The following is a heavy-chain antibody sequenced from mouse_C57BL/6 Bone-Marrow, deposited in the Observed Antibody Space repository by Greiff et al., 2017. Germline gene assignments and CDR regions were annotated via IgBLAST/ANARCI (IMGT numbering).Heavy chain of an antibody. J-gene: IGHJ4*01. CDR3: AIPAKRYYAMDY. Sequence: VQLKQSGAELVKPGASVKLSCTASGFNIKDYYMHWVKQRTEQGLEWIGRIDPEDGETKYAPQFQGKATITADTSSNTAYLQLSSLTSEDTAVYYCAIPAKRYYAMDYWGQGTSVTVSS. CDR2: IDPEDGET. V-gene: IGHV14-2*01. CDR1: GFNIKDYY.